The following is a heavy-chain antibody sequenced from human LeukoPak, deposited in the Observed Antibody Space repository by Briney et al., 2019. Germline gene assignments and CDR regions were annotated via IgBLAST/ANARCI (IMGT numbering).Heavy chain of an antibody. J-gene: IGHJ4*02. CDR1: GYTFTSYA. Sequence: GASVKVSCKASGYTFTSYAMNWVRQAPVQGLEWMGWINTNTGNPTYAQGFTGRFVFSLDTSVSTAYLQISSLKAEDTAVYYCARTSYYYDQYYFDYWGQGTLVTVSS. CDR3: ARTSYYYDQYYFDY. V-gene: IGHV7-4-1*02. CDR2: INTNTGNP. D-gene: IGHD3-22*01.